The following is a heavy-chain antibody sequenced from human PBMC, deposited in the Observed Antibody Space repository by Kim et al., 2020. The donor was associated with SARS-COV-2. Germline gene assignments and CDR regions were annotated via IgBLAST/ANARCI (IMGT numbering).Heavy chain of an antibody. CDR1: GFTFGDYA. D-gene: IGHD4-17*01. CDR3: TRDYSPYGANPLLDY. CDR2: IRSKAYGGTT. J-gene: IGHJ4*02. V-gene: IGHV3-49*03. Sequence: GGSLRLSCTASGFTFGDYAMSWFRQAPGKGLEWVGFIRSKAYGGTTEYAASVKGRFTISRDDSKSIAYLQMNSLKTEDTAVYYCTRDYSPYGANPLLDYWGQGTLVTVSS.